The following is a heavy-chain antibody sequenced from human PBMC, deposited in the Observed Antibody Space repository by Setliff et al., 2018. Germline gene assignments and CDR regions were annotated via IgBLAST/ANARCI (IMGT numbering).Heavy chain of an antibody. CDR2: INTNTGNP. Sequence: ASVKVSCKASGYTFSSYAMNWVRQAPGQGLEWMGWINTNTGNPTYAQGFTGRFVFSLDTSVSIAYLQMSSLKTEDTALYYCTPWTGTSRLHYWGQGTLVTVSS. J-gene: IGHJ4*02. V-gene: IGHV7-4-1*04. CDR1: GYTFSSYA. D-gene: IGHD1-7*01. CDR3: TPWTGTSRLHY.